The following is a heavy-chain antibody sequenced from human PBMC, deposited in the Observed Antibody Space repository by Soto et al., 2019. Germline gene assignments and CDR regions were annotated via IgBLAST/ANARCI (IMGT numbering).Heavy chain of an antibody. CDR3: ARESGYCSGGSCYSNAFDI. D-gene: IGHD2-15*01. J-gene: IGHJ3*02. CDR2: IYSGGST. V-gene: IGHV3-53*01. Sequence: PGGSLRLSCAASGFTVSSNYMSWVRQAPGKGLEWVSVIYSGGSTYYADSVKGRFTISRDNSKNTLYLQMNSLRAEDTAVYYCARESGYCSGGSCYSNAFDIWGRGTMVTVSS. CDR1: GFTVSSNY.